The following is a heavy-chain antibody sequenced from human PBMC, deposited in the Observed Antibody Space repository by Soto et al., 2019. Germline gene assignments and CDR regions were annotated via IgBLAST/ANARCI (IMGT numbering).Heavy chain of an antibody. V-gene: IGHV3-23*01. D-gene: IGHD3-3*01. CDR1: GFTFSSYA. CDR2: ISGSAGRT. Sequence: GGSLRLSCAASGFTFSSYAISWVRQAPGKGLEWVSAISGSAGRTYYTDSVKGRFTISRDNSKNTLFLQMNRLTAEDTALYYCAKDDTIFGVVHFDYWGQGTLVTVSS. J-gene: IGHJ4*02. CDR3: AKDDTIFGVVHFDY.